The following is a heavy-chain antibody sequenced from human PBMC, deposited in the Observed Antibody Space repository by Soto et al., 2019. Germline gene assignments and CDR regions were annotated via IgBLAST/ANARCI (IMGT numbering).Heavy chain of an antibody. CDR1: GFTFSNYD. D-gene: IGHD3-10*01. CDR3: AREGSVSSSDYYAYYYGMDV. Sequence: EVQLVESGGGLFQPGGSLRLSCAASGFTFSNYDINWVRQAPGKGPEWISHISSSGGIIYYADSVKGRFTISRDNAKNSLYLQMNSLRGEDTAVCYCAREGSVSSSDYYAYYYGMDVWGQGTTVTVSS. CDR2: ISSSGGII. V-gene: IGHV3-48*03. J-gene: IGHJ6*02.